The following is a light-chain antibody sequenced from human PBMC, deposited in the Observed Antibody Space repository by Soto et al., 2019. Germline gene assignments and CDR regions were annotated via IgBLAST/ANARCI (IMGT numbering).Light chain of an antibody. CDR3: QQYNNWPT. J-gene: IGKJ1*01. Sequence: DIQMTQSPSTLSASVGDRVTITCRASQSISKWLAWYQQKPGKAPKLLIYDAPNLQSGVPSRFSGSGSGTEFTLTISSLQSEDFAVYYCQQYNNWPTFGQGTKVDIK. CDR1: QSISKW. V-gene: IGKV1-5*01. CDR2: DAP.